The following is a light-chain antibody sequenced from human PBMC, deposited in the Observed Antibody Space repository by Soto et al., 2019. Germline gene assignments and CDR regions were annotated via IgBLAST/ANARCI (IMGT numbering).Light chain of an antibody. V-gene: IGLV2-14*01. CDR2: EVS. CDR3: CSYTTTSTPFV. CDR1: SSDIGGYNY. J-gene: IGLJ1*01. Sequence: HSALAQPASVSGSPGQSITISCTGTSSDIGGYNYVSWYQQHPGKAPKLMISEVSNRPSGVSNRFSGSKSGNTASLTISGLQTEDEADYYCCSYTTTSTPFVFVTGTKV.